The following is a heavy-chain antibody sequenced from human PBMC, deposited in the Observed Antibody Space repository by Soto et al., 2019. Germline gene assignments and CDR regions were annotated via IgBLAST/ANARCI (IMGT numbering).Heavy chain of an antibody. Sequence: GGSLRLSCAASGFTFSSYAMSWVRQAPGKGLEWVSAISGSGGSTYYADSVKGRFTISRDNSKNTLYLQMNSLRAEDTAVYYCAKDQTGRLIYYYYMDVWGKGTTVTVSS. CDR2: ISGSGGST. D-gene: IGHD2-8*01. J-gene: IGHJ6*03. CDR3: AKDQTGRLIYYYYMDV. CDR1: GFTFSSYA. V-gene: IGHV3-23*01.